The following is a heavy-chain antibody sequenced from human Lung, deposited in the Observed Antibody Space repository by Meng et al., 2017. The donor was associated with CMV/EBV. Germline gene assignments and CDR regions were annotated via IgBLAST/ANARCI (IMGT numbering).Heavy chain of an antibody. V-gene: IGHV1-18*01. D-gene: IGHD5-18*01. CDR2: ISAYNGNT. J-gene: IGHJ5*02. CDR3: ARQRRLSGHSYGQGWFDP. Sequence: ASXXVFXKASGYTFTSYGISWVRQDPGQGLEWMGWISAYNGNTNYAQKLQGRVTMTTDTSTSTAYMELRSLRSDDTAVYYCARQRRLSGHSYGQGWFDPWGQGTXV. CDR1: GYTFTSYG.